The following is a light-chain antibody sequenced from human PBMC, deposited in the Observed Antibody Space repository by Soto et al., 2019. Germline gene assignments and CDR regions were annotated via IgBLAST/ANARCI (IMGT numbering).Light chain of an antibody. CDR3: SSKTSTNTLL. Sequence: QSALTQPASVSGSPGQSITISCTGTASDIGGFNYVSWFLQLPGKAPKLLLYEVNIRPSEVSNRFSGSKSGNTASLTISGLQAEDEADYYCSSKTSTNTLLFGGGPKLTVL. V-gene: IGLV2-14*01. J-gene: IGLJ2*01. CDR1: ASDIGGFNY. CDR2: EVN.